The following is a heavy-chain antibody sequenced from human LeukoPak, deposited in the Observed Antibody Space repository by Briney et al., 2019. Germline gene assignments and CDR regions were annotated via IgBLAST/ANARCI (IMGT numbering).Heavy chain of an antibody. J-gene: IGHJ4*02. D-gene: IGHD1-26*01. CDR3: ARDRSGSYPGGIDY. CDR2: ISYDGSNK. Sequence: PGRSLRLSCAASGFTFSSYAMHWVRQAPGKGLEWVAVISYDGSNKYYADSVKGRFTISRDNSKNTLYLQMNSLRAEDTAVYYCARDRSGSYPGGIDYWGQGTLVTVSS. CDR1: GFTFSSYA. V-gene: IGHV3-30-3*01.